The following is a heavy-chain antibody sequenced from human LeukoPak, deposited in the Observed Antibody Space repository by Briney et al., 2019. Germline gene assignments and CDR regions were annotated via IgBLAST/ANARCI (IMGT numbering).Heavy chain of an antibody. CDR3: ARGHYSPWDHCFDY. CDR2: IKQDGSEE. J-gene: IGHJ4*02. D-gene: IGHD5-18*01. CDR1: GFSFSSHW. V-gene: IGHV3-7*01. Sequence: PGGSLRLSCAASGFSFSSHWMNWVRQAPGKGLEWVANIKQDGSEEYYVDSLKGRFTISRDNAKNSVYLQMNNLRADDTAVYYCARGHYSPWDHCFDYWGQGSLVTVSS.